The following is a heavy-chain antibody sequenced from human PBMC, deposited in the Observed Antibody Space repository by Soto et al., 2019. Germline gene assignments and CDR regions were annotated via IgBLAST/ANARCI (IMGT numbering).Heavy chain of an antibody. CDR1: GFSLSTRGVG. J-gene: IGHJ4*02. CDR2: IYWDDDE. CDR3: AHRPRGYSYHFAY. Sequence: QITLKESGPTLVKPTQTLTLTCTFSGFSLSTRGVGVGWIRQPPGKALEWLALIYWDDDEGYSPSLKSRLTITTETSKNQVVLTMPNMDPVDTATYYCAHRPRGYSYHFAYWGQGTLVNVSS. D-gene: IGHD5-18*01. V-gene: IGHV2-5*02.